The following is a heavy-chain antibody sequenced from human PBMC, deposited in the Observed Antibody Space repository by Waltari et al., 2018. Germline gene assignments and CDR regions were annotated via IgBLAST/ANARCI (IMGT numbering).Heavy chain of an antibody. CDR1: GYTFMDYF. Sequence: EVELVQSGAAVKKPGATVKISCKASGYTFMDYFLPWVQQAPGKELEWMGRIDPEDGETVYSEKCQGRVTITADTSTDTDYMEWSSLTSVYTAVYYCAPLPGGSGQTFDYWGQGTLVTVSS. V-gene: IGHV1-69-2*01. J-gene: IGHJ4*02. D-gene: IGHD3-10*01. CDR3: APLPGGSGQTFDY. CDR2: IDPEDGET.